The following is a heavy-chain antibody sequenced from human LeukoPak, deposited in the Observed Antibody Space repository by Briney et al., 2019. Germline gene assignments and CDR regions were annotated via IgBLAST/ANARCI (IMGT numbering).Heavy chain of an antibody. Sequence: GGSLRLSCAASGSTFSSYGMHWVRQAPGKGLEWVAVISYDGSNKYYADSVKGRFTISRDNSKNTLYLQMNSLRAEDTAVYYCEGAAGYSYGFSDYWGQGTLVTVSS. CDR2: ISYDGSNK. J-gene: IGHJ4*02. D-gene: IGHD5-18*01. CDR3: EGAAGYSYGFSDY. CDR1: GSTFSSYG. V-gene: IGHV3-30*03.